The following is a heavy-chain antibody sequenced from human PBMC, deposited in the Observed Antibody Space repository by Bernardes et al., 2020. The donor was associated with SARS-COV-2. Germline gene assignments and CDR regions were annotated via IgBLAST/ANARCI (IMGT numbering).Heavy chain of an antibody. J-gene: IGHJ6*02. CDR1: GFPFSNFA. Sequence: GGSLRLSCAASGFPFSNFAMTWVRQAPGKGLEWVALMYSGGSTYYADSVKGRFTVSRDNSKNTLYLQMNSLRVEDTAVYYCASVMATWDRGLFSNTYYFYGMDVWGQGTTVTVSS. D-gene: IGHD3-10*01. CDR2: MYSGGST. CDR3: ASVMATWDRGLFSNTYYFYGMDV. V-gene: IGHV3-66*01.